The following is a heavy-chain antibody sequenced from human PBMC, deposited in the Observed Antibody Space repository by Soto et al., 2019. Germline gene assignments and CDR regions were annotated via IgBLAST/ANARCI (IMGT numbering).Heavy chain of an antibody. CDR1: GGTISGYY. CDR2: IYSSGST. J-gene: IGHJ5*02. CDR3: ARGQRFSDWFDP. D-gene: IGHD3-3*01. Sequence: SETLSLTCTVTGGTISGYYWTWIRQSAGGGLEWIGRIYSSGSTNYNPSLKSRVTISLDTSMNHFSLRLSSVTAADTAVYYCARGQRFSDWFDPWGQGTLVTVS. V-gene: IGHV4-4*07.